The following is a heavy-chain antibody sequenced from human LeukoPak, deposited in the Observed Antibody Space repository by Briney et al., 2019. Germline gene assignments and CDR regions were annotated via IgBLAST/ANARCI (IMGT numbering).Heavy chain of an antibody. CDR2: IYTSGST. CDR1: GDSFNSGNYY. D-gene: IGHD4-17*01. CDR3: ATGYGDFRVEGRYFYS. J-gene: IGHJ4*02. V-gene: IGHV4-61*09. Sequence: SQTLSLTCTVSGDSFNSGNYYWSWIRQPAGKGLEWVGHIYTSGSTNYHPSLKSRVTISIDTSKKHFFLKLKSVTAADTAVYYCATGYGDFRVEGRYFYSWGQGTLVTVSS.